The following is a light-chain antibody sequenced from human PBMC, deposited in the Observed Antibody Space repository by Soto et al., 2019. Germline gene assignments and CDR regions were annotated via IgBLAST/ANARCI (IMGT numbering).Light chain of an antibody. V-gene: IGKV1-17*03. Sequence: IQMTQSPSAISASVGDRVTITCRASQGINNYLAWFQQRPGKVPQRLIYGASSLQSGVPSRFSGSGSGTEFTLTISSLQPEDSATYYCLQNNRYPWTFGQGTKVDI. CDR3: LQNNRYPWT. CDR2: GAS. J-gene: IGKJ1*01. CDR1: QGINNY.